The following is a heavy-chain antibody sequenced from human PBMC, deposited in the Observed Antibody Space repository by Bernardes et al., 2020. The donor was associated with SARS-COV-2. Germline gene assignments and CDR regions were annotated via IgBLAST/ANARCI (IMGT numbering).Heavy chain of an antibody. D-gene: IGHD2-15*01. CDR3: ARGSAAVVSHFMLLFANWYFDL. Sequence: SETLALTCAVYSGSFSGSYWSWIRQTPGKGLEWIGEINDSGSTKYNPALKSRVTISVDPSKNQFSLKLNSVTAADTAVYYCARGSAAVVSHFMLLFANWYFDLWGRGTLVTVSS. CDR2: INDSGST. CDR1: SGSFSGSY. J-gene: IGHJ2*01. V-gene: IGHV4-34*01.